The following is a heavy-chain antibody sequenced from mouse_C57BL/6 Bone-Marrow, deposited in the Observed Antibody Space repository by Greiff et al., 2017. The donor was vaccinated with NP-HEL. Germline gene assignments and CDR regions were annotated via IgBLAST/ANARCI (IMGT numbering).Heavy chain of an antibody. V-gene: IGHV1-64*01. CDR1: GYTFTSYW. D-gene: IGHD2-1*01. CDR3: ARERDYGNFFDY. CDR2: IHPNSGST. Sequence: QVQLQQSGAELVKPGASVKLSCKASGYTFTSYWMHWVKQRPGQGLEWIGMIHPNSGSTNYNEKFKSKATLTVDKSSSTAYMQLSSLTSEDSAVYYCARERDYGNFFDYWGQGTTLTVSS. J-gene: IGHJ2*01.